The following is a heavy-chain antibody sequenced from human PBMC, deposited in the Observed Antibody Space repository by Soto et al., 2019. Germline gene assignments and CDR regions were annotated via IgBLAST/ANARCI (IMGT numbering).Heavy chain of an antibody. J-gene: IGHJ4*02. CDR1: GGSISSGGYS. CDR2: IYHSGST. CDR3: ARGKQQLALDY. V-gene: IGHV4-30-2*01. D-gene: IGHD6-13*01. Sequence: TLSLTCAVSGGSISSGGYSFVCIRQPPGKGLEWIGYIYHSGSTYYNPSLKSRVTISVDRSKNQFSLKLSSVTAADTAVYYCARGKQQLALDYWGQGTLVTVSS.